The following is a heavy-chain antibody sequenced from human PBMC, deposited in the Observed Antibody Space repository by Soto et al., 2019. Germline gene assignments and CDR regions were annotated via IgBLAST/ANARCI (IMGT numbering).Heavy chain of an antibody. CDR3: ARNGGGDILAGRASYYYYGLDV. CDR1: GFIFSDYY. D-gene: IGHD3-9*01. J-gene: IGHJ6*02. V-gene: IGHV3-11*05. Sequence: QVQLVESGGGLVKPGGSLRLSCAASGFIFSDYYMTWIRQAPGKGLEWLSYISDSSRVTNYADSVKGRFTISRDNAKNSLYLQMNGLTAEDTALYYCARNGGGDILAGRASYYYYGLDVWGQGTTVTVSS. CDR2: ISDSSRVT.